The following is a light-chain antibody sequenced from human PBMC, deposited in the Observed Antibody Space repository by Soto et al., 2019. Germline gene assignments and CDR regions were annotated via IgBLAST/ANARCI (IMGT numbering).Light chain of an antibody. CDR1: SSDVGGYNY. CDR3: CSYAGSFV. CDR2: DVS. J-gene: IGLJ2*01. Sequence: QSVLTQPRSVSGSPGQSVTISCTGTSSDVGGYNYVSWYQQHPGKAPKLMIYDVSKRPSGVPDRFSGSKSGNTASLTISGLQAEDGADYYCCSYAGSFVFGGGTKLTVL. V-gene: IGLV2-11*01.